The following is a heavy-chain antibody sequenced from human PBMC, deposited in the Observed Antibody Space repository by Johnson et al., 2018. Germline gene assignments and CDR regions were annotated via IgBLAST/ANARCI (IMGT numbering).Heavy chain of an antibody. J-gene: IGHJ1*01. Sequence: VQLVQSGGGLVQPGRSLRLSCAASRFTFSSYAMSWVRQAPGKGLEWISAISGNGGTTYHADSVKGRFTISRDNAKNTLYLQRNSLRAEDTAVYYCARDRPGIAAAGPAEYFQHWGQGTLVTVSS. CDR2: ISGNGGTT. CDR1: RFTFSSYA. D-gene: IGHD6-13*01. CDR3: ARDRPGIAAAGPAEYFQH. V-gene: IGHV3-23*04.